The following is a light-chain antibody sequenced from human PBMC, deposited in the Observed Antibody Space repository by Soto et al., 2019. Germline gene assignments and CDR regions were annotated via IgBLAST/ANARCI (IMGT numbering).Light chain of an antibody. CDR2: GAS. CDR3: QQYNNWPVT. J-gene: IGKJ1*01. CDR1: QSVSSN. Sequence: EIVMTQSPATLSVSPGDRATLSCRASQSVSSNLAWYQQKPGQAPRLLIYGASTMATGGPARFSGGGSGTEFTLTISSLQSEDFAVYYCQQYNNWPVTFGQGTRVEVK. V-gene: IGKV3-15*01.